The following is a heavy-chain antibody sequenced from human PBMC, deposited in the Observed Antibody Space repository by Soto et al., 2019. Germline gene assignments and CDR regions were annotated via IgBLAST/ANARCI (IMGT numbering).Heavy chain of an antibody. Sequence: GGSLRLSCTTSGFTFGAYALSWFRQSPGKGLEWVGFSRSKGYGGTTEFAASVRGRFTISRDDSNSIAYLQMNSLKTEDTAVYYCTRGMYTAYETAPLFFDFWGQGTLVTVSS. J-gene: IGHJ4*02. D-gene: IGHD5-12*01. CDR3: TRGMYTAYETAPLFFDF. CDR2: SRSKGYGGTT. V-gene: IGHV3-49*03. CDR1: GFTFGAYA.